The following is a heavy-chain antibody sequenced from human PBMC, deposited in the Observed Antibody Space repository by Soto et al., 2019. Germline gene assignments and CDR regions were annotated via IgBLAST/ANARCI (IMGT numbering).Heavy chain of an antibody. J-gene: IGHJ2*01. Sequence: EVQLLESGGGLVQPGGSLRLSCAASGFTFSSYAMSWVRQAPGKGLEWVSAISGSGGSTYYADSVKGRFTISRDNSKNKLYQQMNRLRGEDTALYFWEKYRDVWSYYFGLYFDLWGRGTLVTLSS. CDR2: ISGSGGST. D-gene: IGHD2-21*01. CDR1: GFTFSSYA. V-gene: IGHV3-23*01. CDR3: EKYRDVWSYYFGLYFDL.